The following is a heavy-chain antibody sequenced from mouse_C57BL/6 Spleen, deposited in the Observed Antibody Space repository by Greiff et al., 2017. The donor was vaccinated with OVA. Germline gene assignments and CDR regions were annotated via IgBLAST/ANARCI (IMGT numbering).Heavy chain of an antibody. V-gene: IGHV5-6*01. J-gene: IGHJ3*01. CDR3: ARHKEAWFAY. CDR2: ISSGGSYT. Sequence: EVQLQQSGGDLVKPGGSLKLSCAASGFTFSSYGMSWVRPTPDKRLEWVATISSGGSYTYYPDSVKGRFTITRDNAKNTLYLQMSSLKSEDTAMYYCARHKEAWFAYWGQGTLVTVSA. CDR1: GFTFSSYG.